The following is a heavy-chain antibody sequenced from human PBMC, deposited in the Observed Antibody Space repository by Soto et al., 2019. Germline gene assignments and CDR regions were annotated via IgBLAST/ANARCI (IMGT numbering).Heavy chain of an antibody. CDR2: ISYDGSNK. CDR3: ARDPGTVTPEGFDY. J-gene: IGHJ4*02. Sequence: QVQLVESGGGVVQPGRSLRLSCAASGFTFSSYAMHWVRQAPGKGLEWVAVISYDGSNKYYADSVKGRFTISRDNSNNTRYLQMTILRAHDTAGYYCARDPGTVTPEGFDYWGQGTLVTVSS. CDR1: GFTFSSYA. V-gene: IGHV3-30-3*01. D-gene: IGHD4-17*01.